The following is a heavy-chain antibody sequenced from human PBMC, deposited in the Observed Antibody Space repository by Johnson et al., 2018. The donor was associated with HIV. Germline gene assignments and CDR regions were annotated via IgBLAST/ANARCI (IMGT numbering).Heavy chain of an antibody. Sequence: VQLVESGGGLVQPGGSLRLSCAASGFTVSSNYMSWVRHAPGKGLEWVSSISGSGGSTYYADSVKGRFTISRDNSKNTLYLQMNNLRAEDTAVYFCAKRGTAMVLDAFDIWGQGTLVTVSS. CDR3: AKRGTAMVLDAFDI. CDR1: GFTVSSNY. CDR2: ISGSGGST. D-gene: IGHD5-18*01. V-gene: IGHV3-23*04. J-gene: IGHJ3*02.